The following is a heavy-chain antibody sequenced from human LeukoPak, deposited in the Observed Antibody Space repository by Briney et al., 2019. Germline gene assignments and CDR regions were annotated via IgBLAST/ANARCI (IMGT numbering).Heavy chain of an antibody. D-gene: IGHD3-10*01. CDR2: FDPEDGET. CDR3: ATDLGGESRWDY. Sequence: ASVKVSCKVSGYTLTELSMHWVRQAPGKGLEWMGGFDPEDGETIYAQKFQGRVTMTEDTSTDTAYMELSSLGSEDTAVYYCATDLGGESRWDYWGQGTLVTVSS. J-gene: IGHJ4*02. CDR1: GYTLTELS. V-gene: IGHV1-24*01.